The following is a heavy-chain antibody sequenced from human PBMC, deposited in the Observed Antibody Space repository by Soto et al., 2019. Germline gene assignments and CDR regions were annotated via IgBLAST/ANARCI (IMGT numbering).Heavy chain of an antibody. D-gene: IGHD3-9*01. Sequence: GGSLRLSSAASGDTFSTYTMNWVRQAPGKGLEWVSGINAPGSPTYYAASVKGRFTVSRDNSKKMLFLQMNSLRDEDTAVYYCAKDRHPDGIWTFDSWGPGTLVTVSS. V-gene: IGHV3-23*01. J-gene: IGHJ4*02. CDR2: INAPGSPT. CDR3: AKDRHPDGIWTFDS. CDR1: GDTFSTYT.